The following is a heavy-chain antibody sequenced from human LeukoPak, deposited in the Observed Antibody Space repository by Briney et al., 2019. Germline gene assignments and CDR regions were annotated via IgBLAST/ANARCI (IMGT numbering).Heavy chain of an antibody. CDR1: GFTFSSYW. D-gene: IGHD2-21*02. Sequence: PGGSLRLSCAASGFTFSSYWMHWVRQAPGKGLVWVSRINSDGSSTSYADSVKGRFTISRDNAKNTLYLQMNSLRAEDTAVYYCAKTHPIVVVTDAFDIWGQGTMVTVSS. CDR2: INSDGSST. V-gene: IGHV3-74*01. J-gene: IGHJ3*02. CDR3: AKTHPIVVVTDAFDI.